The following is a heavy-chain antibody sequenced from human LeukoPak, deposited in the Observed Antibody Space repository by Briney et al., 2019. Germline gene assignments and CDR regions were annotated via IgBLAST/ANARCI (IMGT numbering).Heavy chain of an antibody. V-gene: IGHV1-69*06. CDR3: TRGASAGTGAFDI. J-gene: IGHJ3*02. CDR2: IIPIFGTA. D-gene: IGHD6-13*01. Sequence: SVKVSCKASGGTFSSYAISWVRQAPGQGLEWMGGIIPIFGTANYAQKFQGRVTITADKSTSTAYMELSSLRSDDTAVYYCTRGASAGTGAFDIWGQGTMVTVSS. CDR1: GGTFSSYA.